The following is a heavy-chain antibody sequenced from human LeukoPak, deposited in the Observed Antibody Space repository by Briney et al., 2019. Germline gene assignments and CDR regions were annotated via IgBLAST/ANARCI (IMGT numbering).Heavy chain of an antibody. J-gene: IGHJ4*02. CDR1: GFTFSDYY. CDR2: IWHDGSNK. Sequence: GGSLRLSCAASGFTFSDYYMSWVRQAPGKGLEWVAVIWHDGSNKYYADSVKGRFTVSRDNSKNTLYLQMNSLRAEDTAVYYCANNFDYWGQGTLVTVSS. CDR3: ANNFDY. V-gene: IGHV3-33*03.